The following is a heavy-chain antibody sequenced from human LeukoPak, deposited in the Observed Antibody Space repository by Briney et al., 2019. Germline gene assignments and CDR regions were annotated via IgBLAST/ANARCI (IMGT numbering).Heavy chain of an antibody. Sequence: GGSLRLSCSASGFTFSSYAMTWVRQAPGKGLEWVSTISGRGDLEFYTESVKGRFTISRDHSKNTVHLQMDSLRAEDTAVYFCATRPRDSSGYYLGAFDGWGQGTTVTVSS. J-gene: IGHJ3*01. V-gene: IGHV3-23*01. CDR2: ISGRGDLE. D-gene: IGHD3-22*01. CDR1: GFTFSSYA. CDR3: ATRPRDSSGYYLGAFDG.